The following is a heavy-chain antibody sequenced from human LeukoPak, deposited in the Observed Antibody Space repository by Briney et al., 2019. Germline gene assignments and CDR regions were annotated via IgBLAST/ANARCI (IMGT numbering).Heavy chain of an antibody. CDR3: ARDSADYGDYDN. CDR2: INPSGGST. V-gene: IGHV1-46*01. Sequence: ASVKVSCKASGYTFTSYFMHWVRQAPGQGLDWMGIINPSGGSTSYAQKFQGRVTMTRDTSTSTVYMELSSLRSEDTAVYYCARDSADYGDYDNWGQGTLVSLSS. J-gene: IGHJ4*02. CDR1: GYTFTSYF. D-gene: IGHD4-17*01.